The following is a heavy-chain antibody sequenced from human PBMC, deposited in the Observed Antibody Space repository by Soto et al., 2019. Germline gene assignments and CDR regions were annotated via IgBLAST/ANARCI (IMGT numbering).Heavy chain of an antibody. D-gene: IGHD5-12*01. CDR1: GGTFSSYA. Sequence: QVQLVQSGAEVKKPGSSVKVSCKASGGTFSSYAISWVRQAPGQGLEWMGGIIPIFGTANYAQKFQGRVTNTADESTSTADMELSSRRSEDTAVYYCAGGGPHIVAYYFDYWGQGTLVTVSS. V-gene: IGHV1-69*01. J-gene: IGHJ4*02. CDR2: IIPIFGTA. CDR3: AGGGPHIVAYYFDY.